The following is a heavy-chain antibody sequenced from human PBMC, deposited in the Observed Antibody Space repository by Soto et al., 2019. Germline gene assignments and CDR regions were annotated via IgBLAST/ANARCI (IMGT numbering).Heavy chain of an antibody. J-gene: IGHJ5*02. CDR3: ATLRDFWSGFDP. D-gene: IGHD3-3*01. Sequence: LQLQESGSGLVKPSQTLSLTCAVSGGSISSGGYSWSWIRQQPGKGLEWIGYIYHSGSTFYNPSLKSRVTISVDRSKNQFSLKLSSVTAADTAVYYCATLRDFWSGFDPWGQGTLVTVSS. CDR1: GGSISSGGYS. CDR2: IYHSGST. V-gene: IGHV4-30-2*01.